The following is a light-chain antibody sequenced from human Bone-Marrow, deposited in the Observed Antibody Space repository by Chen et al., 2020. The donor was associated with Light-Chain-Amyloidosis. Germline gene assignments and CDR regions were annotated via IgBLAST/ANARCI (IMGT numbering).Light chain of an antibody. CDR2: RDT. Sequence: SYELTQPPSVFVSPAQTARITCSGDDLPTKYAYWYEQKPGQAPELVIHRDTERPSGISERFSGSSSGTTATLTISGVQAEDEADYHCQSADSSGTYEVIFGGGTKLTVL. CDR3: QSADSSGTYEVI. J-gene: IGLJ2*01. V-gene: IGLV3-25*03. CDR1: DLPTKY.